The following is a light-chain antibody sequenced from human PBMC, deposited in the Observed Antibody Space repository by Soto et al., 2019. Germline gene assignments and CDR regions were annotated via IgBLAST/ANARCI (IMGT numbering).Light chain of an antibody. J-gene: IGLJ3*02. Sequence: QPVLTQSSSASASLGSSVKLTCTLSSGHSSYIIAWHQQQPGKAPRYLMKLEGSGSYNKGSGVPDRFSGSSSGADRYLTISNLQFEDEADYYCETWDSNPWFGGGTQLTVL. V-gene: IGLV4-60*02. CDR1: SGHSSYI. CDR2: LEGSGSY. CDR3: ETWDSNPW.